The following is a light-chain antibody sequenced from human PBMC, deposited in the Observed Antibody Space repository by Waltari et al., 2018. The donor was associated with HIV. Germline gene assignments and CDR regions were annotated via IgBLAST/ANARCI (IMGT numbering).Light chain of an antibody. J-gene: IGLJ1*01. CDR2: DVD. Sequence: QSALTQPRSVSGSPGQSVPISCTGTSIDVGGYDYVSWYQQHPGKAPNLVIYDVDKRPSGVPDRFSGSKSGNTASLTISGLQAEDEVDYYCCSYAGSYTYVFGTGTKVTVL. V-gene: IGLV2-11*01. CDR3: CSYAGSYTYV. CDR1: SIDVGGYDY.